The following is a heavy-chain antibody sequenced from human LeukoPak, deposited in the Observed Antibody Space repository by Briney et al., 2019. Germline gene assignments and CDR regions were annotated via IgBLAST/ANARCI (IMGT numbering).Heavy chain of an antibody. CDR3: ARDLGSVGLNYYYYYMDV. CDR1: GGSISSGDYY. V-gene: IGHV4-30-4*08. Sequence: SQTLSLTCTVSGGSISSGDYYWRWIRQPPGKGLEWIGYIYYSGSTYYNPSLKSRVTISVDTSKNQFSLKLSSVTAADTAVYYCARDLGSVGLNYYYYYMDVWGKGTTVTVSS. J-gene: IGHJ6*03. CDR2: IYYSGST. D-gene: IGHD5/OR15-5a*01.